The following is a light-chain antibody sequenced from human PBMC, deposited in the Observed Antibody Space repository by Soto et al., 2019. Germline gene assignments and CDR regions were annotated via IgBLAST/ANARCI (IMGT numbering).Light chain of an antibody. CDR2: GAS. Sequence: EIVMTQSPATLSVSPGERATLSRRASQSVSSNLAWYQQKPGQAPRLLIYGASTRATGIPARFSGSGSGTEFTLTISSLQSEDFAVYYCQQYNNWPQTFGKGTKVEIK. CDR1: QSVSSN. J-gene: IGKJ1*01. CDR3: QQYNNWPQT. V-gene: IGKV3-15*01.